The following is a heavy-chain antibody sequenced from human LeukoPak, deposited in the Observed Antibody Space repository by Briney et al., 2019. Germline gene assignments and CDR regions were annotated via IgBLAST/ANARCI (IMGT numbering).Heavy chain of an antibody. V-gene: IGHV3-74*01. CDR3: PRGGEGLQAYSFEM. D-gene: IGHD5-24*01. CDR2: INSDGSST. CDR1: RFTFSSNW. J-gene: IGHJ3*02. Sequence: GGSLRLSCAASRFTFSSNWMHLVRQAPGKGLVWVSRINSDGSSTSNADSVTGRFTISRDNAKNTLYLQMNSLRAEDTAVDYCPRGGEGLQAYSFEMWGQGTMVTVSS.